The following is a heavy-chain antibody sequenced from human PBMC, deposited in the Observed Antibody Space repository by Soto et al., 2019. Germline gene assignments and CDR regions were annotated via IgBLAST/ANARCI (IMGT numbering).Heavy chain of an antibody. CDR1: GFTFSSYA. CDR2: ISGSGGST. D-gene: IGHD6-19*01. CDR3: AKFRRGVQWLVPYYYYGMDV. Sequence: PGGSLRLSCAASGFTFSSYAMSWVRQAPGKGLEWVSAISGSGGSTYYADSVKGRFTISRDNSKNTLYLQMNSLRAEDTAVYYCAKFRRGVQWLVPYYYYGMDVWGQGTTVTVSS. V-gene: IGHV3-23*01. J-gene: IGHJ6*02.